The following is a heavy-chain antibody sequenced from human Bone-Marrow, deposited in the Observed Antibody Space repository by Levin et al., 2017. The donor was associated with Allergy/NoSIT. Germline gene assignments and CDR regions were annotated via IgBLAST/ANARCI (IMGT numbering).Heavy chain of an antibody. J-gene: IGHJ4*02. CDR2: IVKSGGTT. CDR3: AKGLAPADY. Sequence: PGGSLRLSCAASGFTFSSFAMSWVRQAPGKGLEWVSGIVKSGGTTYYADSVKGRFTISRDNSNNMVYLQMDSLRVDDTAVYYCAKGLAPADYWGQGTLVTVSS. CDR1: GFTFSSFA. V-gene: IGHV3-23*01.